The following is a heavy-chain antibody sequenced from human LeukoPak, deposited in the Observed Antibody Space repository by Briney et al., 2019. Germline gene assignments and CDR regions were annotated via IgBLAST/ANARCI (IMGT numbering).Heavy chain of an antibody. V-gene: IGHV4-39*01. J-gene: IGHJ4*02. Sequence: PSETLSLTCTVSGGSISSSPYSWAWIRQPPGRGLEWIGSIYYRGNTYHNPSLKSRVTISVDTSKNQFSLSVISVTAADTAVYFCARPTTGPATQGYDSWGQGILVTVAS. CDR2: IYYRGNT. CDR1: GGSISSSPYS. CDR3: ARPTTGPATQGYDS. D-gene: IGHD1-1*01.